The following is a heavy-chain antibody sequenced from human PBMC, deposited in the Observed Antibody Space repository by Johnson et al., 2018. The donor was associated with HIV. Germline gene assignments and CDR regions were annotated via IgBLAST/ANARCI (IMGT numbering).Heavy chain of an antibody. CDR1: GFTFDDYA. CDR3: AKATVPTRVLIAFDI. Sequence: EVQLVESGGGLVQPGRSLRLSCGASGFTFDDYAMHWVRQPPGKGLEWVSGISWKSGRIKYADSVKGRFTISRDNAKNSLYLQMNSLRPEDTALYYCAKATVPTRVLIAFDIWGQGTMVTVSS. J-gene: IGHJ3*02. V-gene: IGHV3-9*01. D-gene: IGHD3-9*01. CDR2: ISWKSGRI.